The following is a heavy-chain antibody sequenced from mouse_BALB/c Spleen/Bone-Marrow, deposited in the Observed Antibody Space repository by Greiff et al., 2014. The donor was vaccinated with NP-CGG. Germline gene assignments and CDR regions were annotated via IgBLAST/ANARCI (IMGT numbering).Heavy chain of an antibody. Sequence: EVHLVESGAELVKPGASVKLSCTASGFNIKDTYMHWVKQRPEQGLEWIGRIDPANGNTKYDPKFQGKATITADTSSNTAHLQLSSLTSEDTAVYYCASYYYGSSGFAYWGQGTLVTVSA. CDR2: IDPANGNT. CDR1: GFNIKDTY. D-gene: IGHD1-1*01. V-gene: IGHV14-3*02. J-gene: IGHJ3*01. CDR3: ASYYYGSSGFAY.